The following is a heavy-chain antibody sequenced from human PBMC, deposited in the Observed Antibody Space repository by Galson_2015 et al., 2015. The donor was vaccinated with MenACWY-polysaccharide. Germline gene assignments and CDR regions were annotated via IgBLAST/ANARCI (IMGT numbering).Heavy chain of an antibody. CDR2: IPYSGRT. D-gene: IGHD3-10*01. CDR3: ARDYYGSESYIGVWFDP. CDR1: GGSISSSNY. V-gene: IGHV4-4*02. Sequence: SEPLSLTCAVSGGSISSSNYWSWVRQSPGKGLEWIGDIPYSGRTNYNPSLRSRFTISVDKSKNQFSLKVSSVTAADTAVYYCARDYYGSESYIGVWFDPWGQGTLDTVSS. J-gene: IGHJ5*02.